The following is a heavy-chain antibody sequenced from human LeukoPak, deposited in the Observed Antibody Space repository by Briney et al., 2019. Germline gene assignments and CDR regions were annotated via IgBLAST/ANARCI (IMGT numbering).Heavy chain of an antibody. D-gene: IGHD2-2*01. J-gene: IGHJ3*01. Sequence: PGGSLRLSSAASGFTFSSYSMNWVRQARGKGLEWVSSISGSSTYIYYADSVKGRFTISRDNAKNSLYLQMNSLRAEDTAVYYWARGGYCSSTGCYPVPSDFWGQGTMVTVSS. CDR3: ARGGYCSSTGCYPVPSDF. V-gene: IGHV3-21*01. CDR1: GFTFSSYS. CDR2: ISGSSTYI.